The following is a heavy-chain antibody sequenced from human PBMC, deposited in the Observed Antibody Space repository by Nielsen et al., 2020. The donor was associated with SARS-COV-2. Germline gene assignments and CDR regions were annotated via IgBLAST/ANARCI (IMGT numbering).Heavy chain of an antibody. CDR1: GGSISSYY. CDR3: ARETYYYDSSGYYYFDY. CDR2: FYYSGTT. J-gene: IGHJ4*02. Sequence: SETLSLTCTVSGGSISSYYWSWVRQPPGKRLEWIGYFYYSGTTNFNPSLKSRVSMSVDTSKNQFSLKLSSVTAADTAVYYCARETYYYDSSGYYYFDYWGQGTLVTVSS. D-gene: IGHD3-22*01. V-gene: IGHV4-59*08.